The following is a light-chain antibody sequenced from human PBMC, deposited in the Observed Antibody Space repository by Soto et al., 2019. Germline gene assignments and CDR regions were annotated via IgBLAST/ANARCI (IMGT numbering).Light chain of an antibody. CDR3: CSYAGGNSLV. V-gene: IGLV2-8*01. Sequence: QSALTQPPSASGSPGQSVTISCTGSSSDVGGYKYVSWYQQHPGKAPKLMIHEVSKRPSGVPDRFSGSKSGNTASLIVSGLQADDEADYYCCSYAGGNSLVFGGGTKLTVL. J-gene: IGLJ2*01. CDR2: EVS. CDR1: SSDVGGYKY.